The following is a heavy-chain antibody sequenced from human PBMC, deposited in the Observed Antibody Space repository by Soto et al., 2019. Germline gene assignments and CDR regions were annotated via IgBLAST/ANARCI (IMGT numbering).Heavy chain of an antibody. CDR3: ARHNYGVDV. V-gene: IGHV4-39*01. Sequence: QLQLQESGPGLVKPSETLSLTCTVSGGSISNADHYWGWIRQPPGRGLEWIGSMYYTGSTYYNPPLESRVTIFIDTSKNQFSLNLNYVTAADTAVYYCARHNYGVDVWGQGTTVTVSS. J-gene: IGHJ6*02. CDR1: GGSISNADHY. CDR2: MYYTGST.